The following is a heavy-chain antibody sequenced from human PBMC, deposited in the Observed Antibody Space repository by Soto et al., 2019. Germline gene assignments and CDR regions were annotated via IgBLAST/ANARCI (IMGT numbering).Heavy chain of an antibody. CDR2: ISGSGAST. CDR1: GFTFSNYA. D-gene: IGHD3-9*01. CDR3: SKDPAYDILTGPENWFDA. J-gene: IGHJ5*02. V-gene: IGHV3-23*01. Sequence: PGGSLRLSCVTSGFTFSNYAMSWVRQAPGRGLEWVSSISGSGASTYYADSVKGRFTISRDNSKNTLHLQMSTLRAEDTAVYYCSKDPAYDILTGPENWFDAWGQGTLVPVPS.